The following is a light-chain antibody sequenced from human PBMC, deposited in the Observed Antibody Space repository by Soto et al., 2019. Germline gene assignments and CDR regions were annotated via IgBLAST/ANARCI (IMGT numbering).Light chain of an antibody. CDR1: QSVSSN. V-gene: IGKV3-15*01. Sequence: EIVMTQSPATLSVSPGERSTLSCRASQSVSSNLAWYQQKAGQAPRLLIYAASTRATGVPARFSGSGSGTEFTLTISSLQSEDFAVYYCQQYNDWPPWTFGQGTKVEIK. CDR3: QQYNDWPPWT. J-gene: IGKJ1*01. CDR2: AAS.